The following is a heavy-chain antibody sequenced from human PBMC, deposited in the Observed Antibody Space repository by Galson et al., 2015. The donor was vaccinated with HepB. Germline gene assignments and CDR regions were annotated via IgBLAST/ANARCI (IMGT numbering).Heavy chain of an antibody. J-gene: IGHJ5*02. CDR1: GYTFTSYY. D-gene: IGHD2-2*01. CDR3: ARFSFSAMSGVTWFDP. CDR2: INPSGGST. Sequence: SVKVSCKASGYTFTSYYMHWVRQAPGQGLEWMGIINPSGGSTSYAQKFQGRVTMTRDTSTSTVYMELSSLRSEDTAVYYCARFSFSAMSGVTWFDPWGQGTLVTVSS. V-gene: IGHV1-46*03.